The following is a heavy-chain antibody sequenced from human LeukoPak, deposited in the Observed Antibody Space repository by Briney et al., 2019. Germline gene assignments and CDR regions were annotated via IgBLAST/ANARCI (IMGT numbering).Heavy chain of an antibody. D-gene: IGHD3-10*01. CDR1: GFTFHDYD. CDR3: ARRDYYGSGSPDF. Sequence: GGSLRLSCAASGFTFHDYDMSWLRQSPGKGREGVSGINWNGDRTGSADSVRGRFTISRDNAKKSLYLQMNSLRAEDTALYYCARRDYYGSGSPDFWGQGTLVTVSS. CDR2: INWNGDRT. J-gene: IGHJ4*02. V-gene: IGHV3-20*04.